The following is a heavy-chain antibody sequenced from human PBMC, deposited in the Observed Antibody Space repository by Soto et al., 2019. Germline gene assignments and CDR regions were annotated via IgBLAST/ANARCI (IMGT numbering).Heavy chain of an antibody. CDR1: GYTFTSYY. CDR3: SRGLGSGYY. CDR2: INPNGGST. J-gene: IGHJ4*02. D-gene: IGHD3-10*01. Sequence: QVQLVQSGAEVKNPGASVTVSCRASGYTFTSYYIHWVRQAPGQGLEWMAIINPNGGSTNYAQRCQGRVTVIRDMYTSIVYMELSSLSSDDTAVYYCSRGLGSGYYWGQGTLVTVSS. V-gene: IGHV1-46*03.